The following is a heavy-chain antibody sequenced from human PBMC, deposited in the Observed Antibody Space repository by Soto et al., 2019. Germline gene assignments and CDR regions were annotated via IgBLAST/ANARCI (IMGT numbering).Heavy chain of an antibody. Sequence: PGGSLRLSCAASGFTFSSYAMSWVRQAPGKGLEWVSAISGSGGSTYYADSVKGRFTISRDNSKNTLYLQMNSLRAEDTAVYYCAKDHREYYYGSGRYYVLYYYYGMDVWGQGTTVTVSS. CDR2: ISGSGGST. CDR3: AKDHREYYYGSGRYYVLYYYYGMDV. J-gene: IGHJ6*02. CDR1: GFTFSSYA. D-gene: IGHD3-10*01. V-gene: IGHV3-23*01.